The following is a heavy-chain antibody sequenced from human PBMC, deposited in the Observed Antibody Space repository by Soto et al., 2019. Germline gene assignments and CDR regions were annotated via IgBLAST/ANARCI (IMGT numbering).Heavy chain of an antibody. CDR3: ASRDPGTSVDY. V-gene: IGHV3-64D*06. Sequence: GGSLRLSCSASGFTFSSYAMHWVRQAPGKGLEYVSAISSNGGSTYYADSVKGRFTISRDNSKNTLYLQMSSLRAEDTAVYYCASRDPGTSVDYWGQGTLVTVSS. D-gene: IGHD1-7*01. J-gene: IGHJ4*02. CDR2: ISSNGGST. CDR1: GFTFSSYA.